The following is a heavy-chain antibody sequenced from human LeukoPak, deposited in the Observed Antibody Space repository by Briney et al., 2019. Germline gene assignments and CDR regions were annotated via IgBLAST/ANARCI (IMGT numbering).Heavy chain of an antibody. CDR1: GFTFGDLW. D-gene: IGHD3-10*02. Sequence: GGSLRLSCAASGFTFGDLWMSWVRQAPGKGLEWVSYISSSGSTIYYADSAKGRFTISRDNAKNSLYLQMNSLRAEDTAVYYCAELGITMIGGVWGKGTTVTISS. CDR3: AELGITMIGGV. J-gene: IGHJ6*04. V-gene: IGHV3-48*03. CDR2: ISSSGSTI.